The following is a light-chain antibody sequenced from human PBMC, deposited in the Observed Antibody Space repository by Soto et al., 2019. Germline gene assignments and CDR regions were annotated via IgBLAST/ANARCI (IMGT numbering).Light chain of an antibody. Sequence: SALTQPASVSGSPGQSITVSCTGTKNSLGSYDLVSWYQKYPDKAPTLLIYEATKRPSGISDRFSGSKSGFTASLTISGLRAEDEADYYCFSLEGSNALVVFGGGTKLTVL. J-gene: IGLJ2*01. CDR3: FSLEGSNALVV. CDR2: EAT. V-gene: IGLV2-23*01. CDR1: KNSLGSYDL.